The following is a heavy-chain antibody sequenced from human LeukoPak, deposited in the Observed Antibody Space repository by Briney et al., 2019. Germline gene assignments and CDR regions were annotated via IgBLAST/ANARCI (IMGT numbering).Heavy chain of an antibody. J-gene: IGHJ4*02. CDR2: ISAYNGNT. D-gene: IGHD6-13*01. Sequence: ASVKVSCKASGYTFTGYGISWVRQAPGQGLEWMGWISAYNGNTNYAQKLQGRVTMTTDTSTSTAYMELRSLRSDDTAVYYCARDTPGYDSPYSSSWDFDYWGQGTLVTVSS. CDR1: GYTFTGYG. CDR3: ARDTPGYDSPYSSSWDFDY. V-gene: IGHV1-18*01.